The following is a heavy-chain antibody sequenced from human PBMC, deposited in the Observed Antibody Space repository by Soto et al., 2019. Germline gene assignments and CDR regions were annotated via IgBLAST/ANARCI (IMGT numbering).Heavy chain of an antibody. CDR1: GFTFANYG. D-gene: IGHD4-17*01. CDR2: RSHDGTNQ. J-gene: IGHJ4*02. V-gene: IGHV3-30*18. Sequence: QVQLVESGGGVVQPGRSLRLSCAVSGFTFANYGMHWVRQAPGEGLEWMAVRSHDGTNQYYADSVKGRFTISKNTSKNTLYLQMNSLRPDDTAVYYCAKVKGLYGDYARSYLDSWGQGVLVTVSS. CDR3: AKVKGLYGDYARSYLDS.